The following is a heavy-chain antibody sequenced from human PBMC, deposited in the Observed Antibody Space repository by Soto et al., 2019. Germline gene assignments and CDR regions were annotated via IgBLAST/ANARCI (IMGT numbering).Heavy chain of an antibody. V-gene: IGHV1-46*01. D-gene: IGHD2-15*01. Sequence: ASVKVSCKASGYTFINYNVHWVRQAPGQGLEWIGIINPRGGSTTNAQRFQGRVTMTRDTSTSTLYMELSSLRSDDTAVYFCARDACSGGTCFFDYWG. CDR2: INPRGGST. J-gene: IGHJ4*01. CDR3: ARDACSGGTCFFDY. CDR1: GYTFINYN.